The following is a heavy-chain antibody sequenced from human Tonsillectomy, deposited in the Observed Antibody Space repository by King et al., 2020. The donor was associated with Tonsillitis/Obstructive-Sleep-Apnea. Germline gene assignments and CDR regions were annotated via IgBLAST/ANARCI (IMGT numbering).Heavy chain of an antibody. V-gene: IGHV3-20*04. CDR2: INWNGGST. Sequence: VQLVESGGGVVRPGGSLRLSCAASVFTFDDYGMSWVRQAPGKGLEWVSGINWNGGSTGYAVSVKGRFTISRDNAKNSLYLQMNSLRAEDTALYYCARDEGRSYYYYYYMDVWGKGTTVTVSS. CDR3: ARDEGRSYYYYYYMDV. CDR1: VFTFDDYG. J-gene: IGHJ6*03.